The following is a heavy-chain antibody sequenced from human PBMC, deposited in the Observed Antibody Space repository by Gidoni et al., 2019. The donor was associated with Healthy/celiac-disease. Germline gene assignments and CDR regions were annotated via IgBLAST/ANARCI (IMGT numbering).Heavy chain of an antibody. J-gene: IGHJ3*02. V-gene: IGHV4-59*01. CDR3: ARDGAFDI. CDR2: IYYSGST. Sequence: QVQLQELGPGLVKPSETLSLTCTVSGGSISSYYWSWIRQPPGKGLEWIGYIYYSGSTNYNPSLKSRVTISVDTSKNQFSLKLSSVTAADTAVYYCARDGAFDIWGQGTMVTVSS. CDR1: GGSISSYY.